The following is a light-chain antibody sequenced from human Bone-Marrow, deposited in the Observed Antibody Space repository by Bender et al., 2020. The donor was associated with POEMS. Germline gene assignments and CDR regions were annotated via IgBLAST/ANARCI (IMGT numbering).Light chain of an antibody. CDR1: SSDIGLSDY. CDR2: DVH. V-gene: IGLV2-11*01. Sequence: QSALTQPPSVSGSPGQSVTISCTGSSSDIGLSDYVSWYQQHPGNAPKLMIYDVHARPSGVPPRFSGSKSGDTASLTISGLQAEDEADYYCCSYAGSSTLWVFGGGTKLTVL. J-gene: IGLJ3*02. CDR3: CSYAGSSTLWV.